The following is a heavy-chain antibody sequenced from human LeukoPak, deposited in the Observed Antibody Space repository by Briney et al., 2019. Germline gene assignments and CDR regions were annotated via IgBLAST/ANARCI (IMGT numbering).Heavy chain of an antibody. CDR2: INHSGST. J-gene: IGHJ6*04. CDR3: ARGQYIRIVVVPAAKSRYGMDV. V-gene: IGHV4-39*07. Sequence: SETLSLTCTVSGGSISSGDYYWSWIRQPPGKGLEWIGEINHSGSTNYNPSLKSRVTISVDTSKNQFSLKLSSVTAADTAVYYCARGQYIRIVVVPAAKSRYGMDVWGKGTTVTVSS. D-gene: IGHD2-2*01. CDR1: GGSISSGDYY.